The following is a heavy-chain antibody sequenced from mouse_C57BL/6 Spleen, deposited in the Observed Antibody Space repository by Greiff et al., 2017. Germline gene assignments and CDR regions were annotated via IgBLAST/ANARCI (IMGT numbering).Heavy chain of an antibody. CDR2: INPSTGGT. V-gene: IGHV1-42*01. CDR1: GYSFTGYY. D-gene: IGHD2-4*01. J-gene: IGHJ2*01. CDR3: ARGNYDYNYFDY. Sequence: EVQLVESGPELVKPGASVKISCKASGYSFTGYYMNWVKQSPEKSLEWIGEINPSTGGTTYNQKFKAKATLTVDKSSSTAYMQLKSLTSEDSAVYYCARGNYDYNYFDYWGQGTTLTVSS.